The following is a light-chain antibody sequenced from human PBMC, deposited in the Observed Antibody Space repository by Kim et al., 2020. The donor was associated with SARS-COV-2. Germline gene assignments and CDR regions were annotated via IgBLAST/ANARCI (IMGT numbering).Light chain of an antibody. CDR1: QILLYSDGKSY. Sequence: PASISCQSSQILLYSDGKSYLYWYLQKPGQPPQLLIYEVSNRFSGVPDRFSGSGSGTDFTLKISRVEAEDVGTYYCMQTIQLPLTFGGGTKVDIK. V-gene: IGKV2D-29*01. CDR3: MQTIQLPLT. CDR2: EVS. J-gene: IGKJ4*01.